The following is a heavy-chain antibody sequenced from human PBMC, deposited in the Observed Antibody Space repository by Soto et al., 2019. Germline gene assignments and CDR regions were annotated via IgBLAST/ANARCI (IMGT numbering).Heavy chain of an antibody. J-gene: IGHJ4*02. CDR1: GFTFSDSA. CDR3: TARRDGKAGAPLEY. Sequence: GGSLRLSCAASGFTFSDSAMHWVRQASGKGLEWVGRIRNKGNNYATAYTASVKGRFTISRDDSKNTVYLQMNSLKIDDTAVDFCTARRDGKAGAPLEYGGRGTLVTVSS. CDR2: IRNKGNNYAT. D-gene: IGHD6-13*01. V-gene: IGHV3-73*01.